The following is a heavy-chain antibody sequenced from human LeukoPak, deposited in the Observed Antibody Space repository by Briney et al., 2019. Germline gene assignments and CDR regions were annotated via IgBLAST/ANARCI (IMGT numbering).Heavy chain of an antibody. CDR2: ISSTGTYI. V-gene: IGHV3-21*01. CDR1: GFTFSSYS. Sequence: GGSLRLSCAASGFTFSSYSMNWVRQAPGKGLEWVSSISSTGTYIYYADSVKGRFTISRDNAKSSLYLQMNSLRAEDTALYYCARHRTASDYWGQGTLVTVSS. J-gene: IGHJ4*02. D-gene: IGHD3-16*02. CDR3: ARHRTASDY.